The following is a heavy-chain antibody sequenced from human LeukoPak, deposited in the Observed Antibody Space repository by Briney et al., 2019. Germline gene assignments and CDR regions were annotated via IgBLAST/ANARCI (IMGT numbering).Heavy chain of an antibody. J-gene: IGHJ4*02. CDR2: ISGSGGST. CDR3: AKDKLTGYYHYYFDY. V-gene: IGHV3-23*01. D-gene: IGHD3-9*01. Sequence: GGSLRLSCAASGFTFSSYAMSWVRQAPGKGLEWVSAISGSGGSTYYADSGKGRFTISRDNSKNTLYLQMNSLRAEDTAVYYCAKDKLTGYYHYYFDYWGQGTLVTVCS. CDR1: GFTFSSYA.